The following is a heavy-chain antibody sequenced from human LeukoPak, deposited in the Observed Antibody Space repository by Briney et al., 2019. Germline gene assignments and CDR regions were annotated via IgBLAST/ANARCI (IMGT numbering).Heavy chain of an antibody. J-gene: IGHJ4*02. V-gene: IGHV1-2*02. CDR1: GYTFTGYY. D-gene: IGHD4-17*01. CDR3: ARDPYGDYATHFDY. CDR2: INPNSGGT. Sequence: ASVKVSCKASGYTFTGYYMHWVRQAPGQGLEWMGWINPNSGGTNYAQKFQGRVTMTRDTSISTAYMELSRLRSDDTALYYCARDPYGDYATHFDYWGQGTLVTVSS.